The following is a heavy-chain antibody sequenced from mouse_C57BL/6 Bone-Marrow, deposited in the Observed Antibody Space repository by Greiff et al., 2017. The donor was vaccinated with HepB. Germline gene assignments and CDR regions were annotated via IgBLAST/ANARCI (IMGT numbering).Heavy chain of an antibody. CDR3: ARYRGPFTTVVATDYCDY. Sequence: QVQLQQPGADLVKPGASVKVSCKASGYTFTSYWMHWVKQRPGQGLEWIGRIHPSDSATNYNQKFKGKATLTVDQSASTAYMQLSSLTSEDSAVYYCARYRGPFTTVVATDYCDYWGQGTTLTVSS. D-gene: IGHD1-1*01. CDR1: GYTFTSYW. CDR2: IHPSDSAT. V-gene: IGHV1-74*01. J-gene: IGHJ2*01.